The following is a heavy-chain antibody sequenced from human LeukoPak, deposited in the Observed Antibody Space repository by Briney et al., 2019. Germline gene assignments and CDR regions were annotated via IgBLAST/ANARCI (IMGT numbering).Heavy chain of an antibody. CDR2: ISYDGSNK. D-gene: IGHD3-22*01. CDR3: ARAYDSSGQGAAFDY. CDR1: GFTFSSSA. V-gene: IGHV3-30-3*01. J-gene: IGHJ4*02. Sequence: GRSLRLSCAASGFTFSSSAMHWVPQAPGKGLERVADISYDGSNKYYADSVKGRFTISRDNSKSTLYLQMNSLRAEGTAVYYCARAYDSSGQGAAFDYWGQGTLGTVSS.